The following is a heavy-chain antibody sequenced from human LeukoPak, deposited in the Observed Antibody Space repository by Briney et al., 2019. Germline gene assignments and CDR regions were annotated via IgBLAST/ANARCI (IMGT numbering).Heavy chain of an antibody. CDR2: ISAYNGNT. D-gene: IGHD4-17*01. CDR3: AREGYDYGDSIDY. CDR1: GYTFTSYG. V-gene: IGHV1-18*01. J-gene: IGHJ4*02. Sequence: ASVKVSCKASGYTFTSYGISWVRQAPGQGLEWMGWISAYNGNTNYAQKLQGRVTITRDTSASTAYMELSSLRSEDTAVYYCAREGYDYGDSIDYWGQGTLVTVSS.